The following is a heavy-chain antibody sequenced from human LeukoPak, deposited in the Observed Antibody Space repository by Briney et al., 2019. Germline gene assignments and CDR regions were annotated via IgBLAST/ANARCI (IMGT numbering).Heavy chain of an antibody. CDR2: IKEDGSEK. D-gene: IGHD3-10*02. V-gene: IGHV3-7*01. CDR1: GFTFSSYW. CDR3: ARDLYYYVF. J-gene: IGHJ4*02. Sequence: GGSLRLSCAASGFTFSSYWMSWVRQAPGKGLEWVANIKEDGSEKYYVDSVKGRFTISRDNAKNSLYLQMNGPRAEDTAVYYCARDLYYYVFWGQGNLVTVSS.